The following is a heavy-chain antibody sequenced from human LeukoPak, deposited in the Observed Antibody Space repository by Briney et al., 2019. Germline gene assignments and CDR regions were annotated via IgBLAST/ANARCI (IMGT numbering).Heavy chain of an antibody. J-gene: IGHJ1*01. V-gene: IGHV3-23*01. D-gene: IGHD3-22*01. CDR2: ISSSGGKT. Sequence: GGSLRLSCAASGFSFSRYSMNWVRQAPGKGLEWVSGISSSGGKTYYADSVKGRFTISRDNSKNTLYLQMNSLRAEDTAVYYCAGDRRYDTSGYFQHWGQGTLVTLSS. CDR1: GFSFSRYS. CDR3: AGDRRYDTSGYFQH.